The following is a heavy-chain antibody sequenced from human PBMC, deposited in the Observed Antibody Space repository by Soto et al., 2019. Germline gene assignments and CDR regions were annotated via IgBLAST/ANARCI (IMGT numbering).Heavy chain of an antibody. J-gene: IGHJ4*02. CDR1: GGTFAISA. Sequence: QVQLVQSGAELKKPGSSVKVSCKASGGTFAISAFNWVRQAPGQGLEWMDGIISIFGTPNYSQKFLGRVTTTADQPTSTLYMELSSLRSDDTAIYYCTRDLASGYEPGDYWGQETQVTVSS. V-gene: IGHV1-69*12. D-gene: IGHD5-12*01. CDR3: TRDLASGYEPGDY. CDR2: IISIFGTP.